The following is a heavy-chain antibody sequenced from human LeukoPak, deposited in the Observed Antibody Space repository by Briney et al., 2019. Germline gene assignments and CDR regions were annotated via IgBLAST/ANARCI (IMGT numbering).Heavy chain of an antibody. J-gene: IGHJ4*02. V-gene: IGHV3-33*01. D-gene: IGHD6-13*01. CDR2: IWYDGSNK. CDR1: GFTFSSYG. CDR3: ARDLGGAAGTYY. Sequence: GGSLRLSCAASGFTFSSYGMHWVRQAPGKGLEWVAVIWYDGSNKYYADSVKGRFTISRDNSKNTLYLQMNSLRAEDTAVYYCARDLGGAAGTYYWGQGTLVTVSS.